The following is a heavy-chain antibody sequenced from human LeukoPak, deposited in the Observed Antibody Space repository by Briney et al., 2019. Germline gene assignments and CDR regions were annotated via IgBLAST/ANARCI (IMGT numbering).Heavy chain of an antibody. CDR1: GGSISSGGYY. D-gene: IGHD3-10*01. J-gene: IGHJ5*02. Sequence: KTSETLSLTCTVSGGSISSGGYYWSWIRQHPGKGLEWIGYIYYSGSTYYNPSLKSRVTISVDTSKNQFSLKLSSVTAADTAVYYCARATMARGNWFDPWGQGTLVTVSS. CDR2: IYYSGST. V-gene: IGHV4-30-4*08. CDR3: ARATMARGNWFDP.